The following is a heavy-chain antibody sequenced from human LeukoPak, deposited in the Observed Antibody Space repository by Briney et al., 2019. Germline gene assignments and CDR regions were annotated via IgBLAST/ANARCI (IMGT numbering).Heavy chain of an antibody. CDR1: GFTVSSNY. CDR2: IYSGGST. CDR3: ASAPGFNHLPFFDY. J-gene: IGHJ4*02. Sequence: GGSLRLSCATSGFTVSSNYMSWVRQAPGKGLEWVSVIYSGGSTYYAGSVKGRFTISRDNSKNTLYLQMNSLRAEDTAVYYCASAPGFNHLPFFDYWGQGTLVTVSS. V-gene: IGHV3-53*01. D-gene: IGHD1-14*01.